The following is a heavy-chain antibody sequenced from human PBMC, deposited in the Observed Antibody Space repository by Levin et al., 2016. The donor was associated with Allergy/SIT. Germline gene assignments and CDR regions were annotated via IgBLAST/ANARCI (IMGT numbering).Heavy chain of an antibody. D-gene: IGHD5-12*01. V-gene: IGHV1-46*01. Sequence: ASVKVSCKASGYIFATYYIHWVRQAPGQGLEWMGIINPTGGTTTYARKFQGRLSMTRDTSTSTVYMELSSLRSEDTAVYYCARNVARGDYFDHWGQGTLVTVSS. CDR2: INPTGGTT. CDR3: ARNVARGDYFDH. J-gene: IGHJ4*02. CDR1: GYIFATYY.